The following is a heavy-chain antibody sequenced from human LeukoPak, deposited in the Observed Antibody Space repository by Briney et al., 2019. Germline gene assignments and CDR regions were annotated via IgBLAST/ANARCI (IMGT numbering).Heavy chain of an antibody. CDR3: ARTTMVRGVIITGNY. J-gene: IGHJ4*02. CDR2: INPNSGGT. CDR1: GYTFTLYY. Sequence: ASVTVSCTASGYTFTLYYMHWVRQAPGQGLEWMGWINPNSGGTNYAQKFQGRVTMTRDTSISTAYMELSRLRSDDTAVYYCARTTMVRGVIITGNYWGQGTLVTVSS. D-gene: IGHD3-10*01. V-gene: IGHV1-2*02.